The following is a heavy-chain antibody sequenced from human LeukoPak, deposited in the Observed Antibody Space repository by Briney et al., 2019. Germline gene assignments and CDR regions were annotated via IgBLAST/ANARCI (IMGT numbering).Heavy chain of an antibody. J-gene: IGHJ4*02. Sequence: PSETLSLTCTVSCASISSSYWSWIRQPPGKGLEWIGYIYYSGTTKYNPSLKSRVTISVDTSKNQFSLKVNSVAAADTAVYYCARPRYCTNGVCFYFDYWGQGTLVTVSS. CDR2: IYYSGTT. V-gene: IGHV4-59*01. D-gene: IGHD2-8*01. CDR3: ARPRYCTNGVCFYFDY. CDR1: CASISSSY.